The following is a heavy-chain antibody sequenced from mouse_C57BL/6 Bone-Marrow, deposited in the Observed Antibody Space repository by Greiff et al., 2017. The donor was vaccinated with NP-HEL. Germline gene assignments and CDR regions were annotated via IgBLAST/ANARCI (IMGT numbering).Heavy chain of an antibody. CDR1: GYSFTGYY. D-gene: IGHD2-1*01. Sequence: EVKLQESGPELVKPGASVKISCKASGYSFTGYYMNWVKQSPEKSLEWIGEINPSTGGTTYNQKFKAKATLTVDKSSSTAYMQLKSLTSEDSAVYYCATRGWDGNYVGFEYWGQGTTLTVSS. CDR2: INPSTGGT. J-gene: IGHJ2*01. V-gene: IGHV1-42*01. CDR3: ATRGWDGNYVGFEY.